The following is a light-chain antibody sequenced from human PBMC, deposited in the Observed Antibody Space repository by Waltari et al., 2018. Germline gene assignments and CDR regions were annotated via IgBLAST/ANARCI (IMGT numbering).Light chain of an antibody. CDR2: WAS. J-gene: IGKJ1*01. CDR1: QSGLSSSDNKNY. V-gene: IGKV4-1*01. Sequence: DIVMTQSPDSLAVSLGERATINCKSSQSGLSSSDNKNYLTWYQQKPGQPPELLLYWASTRESGVPDRFSGSGSGTDFTLTISRLQAEDVAVYYCQQYYSFPQTFGQGTKVEIK. CDR3: QQYYSFPQT.